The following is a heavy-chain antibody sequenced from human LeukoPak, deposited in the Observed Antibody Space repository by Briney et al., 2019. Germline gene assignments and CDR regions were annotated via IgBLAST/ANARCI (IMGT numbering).Heavy chain of an antibody. CDR3: ARDLPFPYYFDSGDNYQLFDY. V-gene: IGHV3-30*04. D-gene: IGHD3-22*01. CDR1: GFTFSSYA. J-gene: IGHJ4*02. Sequence: PGGSLRLSCAASGFTFSSYAMHWVRQAPGKGLEWVAVISYDGINKYYADSVKGRFTISRDNSNNTLYLQMNSLRAEDMAVYYCARDLPFPYYFDSGDNYQLFDYWGQGTLVTVSS. CDR2: ISYDGINK.